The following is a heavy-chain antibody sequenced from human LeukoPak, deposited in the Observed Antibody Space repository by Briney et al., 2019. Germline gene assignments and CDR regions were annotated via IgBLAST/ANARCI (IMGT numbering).Heavy chain of an antibody. J-gene: IGHJ4*02. CDR2: IRSSSSTM. Sequence: PGGSLRLSCAASGFTFSSYSVNWVRQAPGKGLEWVSYIRSSSSTMYYADSVKGRFTISRDNAKNSLYLQMNSLRAEDTAVYYCARADYYGSGNYYTSDYWGQGTLVTVSS. D-gene: IGHD3-10*01. V-gene: IGHV3-48*01. CDR3: ARADYYGSGNYYTSDY. CDR1: GFTFSSYS.